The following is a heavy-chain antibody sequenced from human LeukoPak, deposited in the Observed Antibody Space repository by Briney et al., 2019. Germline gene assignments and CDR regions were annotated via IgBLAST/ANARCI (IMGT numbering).Heavy chain of an antibody. V-gene: IGHV1-46*01. J-gene: IGHJ4*02. CDR2: INPSGGST. Sequence: EASVKVSCKASGYTFTSYYMHWVRQAPGQGLEWMGIINPSGGSTSYAQKFQGRVTMTRDTSTSTVYMELSSLRSEDTAVYYCARAIASAAGIPRPLDYWGQGTLVTVSS. CDR1: GYTFTSYY. D-gene: IGHD6-13*01. CDR3: ARAIASAAGIPRPLDY.